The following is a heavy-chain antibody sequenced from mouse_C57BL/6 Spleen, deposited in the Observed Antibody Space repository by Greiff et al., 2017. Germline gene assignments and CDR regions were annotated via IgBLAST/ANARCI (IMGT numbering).Heavy chain of an antibody. J-gene: IGHJ4*01. CDR1: GSSLTSYG. CDR3: AKNGDSNYNYAMDY. V-gene: IGHV2-5*01. D-gene: IGHD2-5*01. Sequence: VKLVESGPGLVQPSQSLSITCTVSGSSLTSYGVHWVRQSPGKGLEWLGVIWRGGSTDYNAAFMSRLSITKDNSKSQVFFKMNSLQADDTAIYYCAKNGDSNYNYAMDYWGQGTSVTVSS. CDR2: IWRGGST.